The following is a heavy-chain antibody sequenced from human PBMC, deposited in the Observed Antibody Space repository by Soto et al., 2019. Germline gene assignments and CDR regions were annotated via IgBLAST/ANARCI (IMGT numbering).Heavy chain of an antibody. CDR2: INLNGGIT. Sequence: QVQLVQSGAEVKKPGASVRVSCKASGYTFTHSYIHWVRQAPGQGLEWMGIINLNGGITTYAQKFRAGFSMTRDTSTSTVYLALSSLRSEDSAVYYCATSVNSAMSFDYWGQGTLVTVSS. V-gene: IGHV1-46*01. CDR3: ATSVNSAMSFDY. CDR1: GYTFTHSY. D-gene: IGHD5-18*01. J-gene: IGHJ4*02.